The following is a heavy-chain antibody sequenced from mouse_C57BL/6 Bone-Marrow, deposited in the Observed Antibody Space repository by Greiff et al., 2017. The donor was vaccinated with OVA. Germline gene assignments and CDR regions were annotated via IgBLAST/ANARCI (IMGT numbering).Heavy chain of an antibody. V-gene: IGHV14-1*01. CDR3: TPITTVVATDYAMDY. J-gene: IGHJ4*01. CDR2: IDPEDGDT. D-gene: IGHD1-1*01. CDR1: GFNITDYY. Sequence: EVQRVESGAELVRPGASVKLSCTASGFNITDYYMHWVKQRPEQGLEWIGRIDPEDGDTEYAPTFQGKATMTADTSSNTAYLQLSSLTSEDTAVYYCTPITTVVATDYAMDYWGQGTSVTVSS.